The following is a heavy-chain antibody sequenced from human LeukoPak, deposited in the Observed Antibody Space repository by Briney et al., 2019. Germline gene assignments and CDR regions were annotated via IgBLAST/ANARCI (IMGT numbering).Heavy chain of an antibody. Sequence: GGSLRLSCAASGFTFSSYGMHWVRQAPGKGLEWVAFIRYDGSNKYYADSVKGRFTISRDNSKNTLYLQMNSLRAEDTAVYYCAKDLATFDYYYYMGVWGKGTTVTVSS. CDR1: GFTFSSYG. CDR2: IRYDGSNK. V-gene: IGHV3-30*02. CDR3: AKDLATFDYYYYMGV. J-gene: IGHJ6*03. D-gene: IGHD5-12*01.